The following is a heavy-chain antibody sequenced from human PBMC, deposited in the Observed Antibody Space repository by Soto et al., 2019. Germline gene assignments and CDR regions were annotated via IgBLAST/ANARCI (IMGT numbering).Heavy chain of an antibody. CDR3: ARGGYSSGWPRIYYYYGMDV. D-gene: IGHD6-19*01. J-gene: IGHJ6*02. V-gene: IGHV3-33*01. Sequence: GGSLRLSCAASGFTFSSYGMHWVRQAPGKGLEWVAVIWYDGSNKYYADSVKGRFTISRDNSKNTLYLQMNSLRAEDTAVYYCARGGYSSGWPRIYYYYGMDVWGQGTTVTVSS. CDR1: GFTFSSYG. CDR2: IWYDGSNK.